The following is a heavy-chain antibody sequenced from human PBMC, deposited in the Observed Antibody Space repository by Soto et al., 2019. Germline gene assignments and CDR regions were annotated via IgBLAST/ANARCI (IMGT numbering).Heavy chain of an antibody. CDR2: VSGYNGDT. D-gene: IGHD2-8*01. J-gene: IGHJ6*02. Sequence: QGQLVQSGPEVKKPGASVKVYCKASGYTFSRYGISWVRQAPGQGLEWMGWVSGYNGDTKYAQKVQGRVTMTIDTSTYTAYMELRSLTSDDTAIYYCAKNGQPPYYYYGMDVWGQGTTVTVSS. CDR3: AKNGQPPYYYYGMDV. V-gene: IGHV1-18*01. CDR1: GYTFSRYG.